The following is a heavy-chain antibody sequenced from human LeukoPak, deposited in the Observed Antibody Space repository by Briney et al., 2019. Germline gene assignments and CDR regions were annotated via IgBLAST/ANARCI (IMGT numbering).Heavy chain of an antibody. CDR1: GYTLTELS. D-gene: IGHD5-18*01. V-gene: IGHV1-24*01. CDR2: FDPEDGET. J-gene: IGHJ4*02. CDR3: ATDYLSYGRRYYFDY. Sequence: ASVKVSFKVSGYTLTELSMHWVRQAPGKGLEWMGGFDPEDGETIYAQKFQGRVTMTEDTSTDTAYMELSSLRSEDTAVYYCATDYLSYGRRYYFDYWGQGTLVTVSS.